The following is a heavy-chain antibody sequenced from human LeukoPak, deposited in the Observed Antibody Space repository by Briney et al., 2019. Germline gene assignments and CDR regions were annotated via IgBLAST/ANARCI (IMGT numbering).Heavy chain of an antibody. CDR2: IKQDGSEK. CDR1: GFTFSSSW. Sequence: GGSLRLSCAASGFTFSSSWMSWVRQAPGMGLEWVANIKQDGSEKYYVDSVKGRFTISRDNAKNSRYLQMNSLRAEDTAVYYCAIGDYFDYWGQGTLVTVSS. V-gene: IGHV3-7*01. J-gene: IGHJ4*02. D-gene: IGHD2-15*01. CDR3: AIGDYFDY.